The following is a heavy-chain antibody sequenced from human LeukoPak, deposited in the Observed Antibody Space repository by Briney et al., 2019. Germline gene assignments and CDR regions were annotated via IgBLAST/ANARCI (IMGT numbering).Heavy chain of an antibody. J-gene: IGHJ4*02. CDR3: ATYYSGSYFFDY. D-gene: IGHD1-26*01. Sequence: PSETLSLTCAVYGGSFSGYYWSWIRQPPGKGLEWIGEINHSGSTNYNPSLKSRVTISVDTSKNQFSLKLSSVTAADTAVYYCATYYSGSYFFDYWGQGTLVTVSS. V-gene: IGHV4-34*01. CDR2: INHSGST. CDR1: GGSFSGYY.